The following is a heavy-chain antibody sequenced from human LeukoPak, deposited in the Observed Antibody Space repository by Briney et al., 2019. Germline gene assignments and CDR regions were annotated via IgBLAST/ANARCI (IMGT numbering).Heavy chain of an antibody. J-gene: IGHJ4*02. Sequence: PSETLSLTCTVSGASFYSGSYFWSWIWQPAGKGLEWIGRIYSTGSTNYNPSLKSRITISVDTSEKNFSLHLTSVTAADSAVYYCARAPTYPTFDYWGQGIVVTVSS. V-gene: IGHV4-61*02. CDR1: GASFYSGSYF. CDR2: IYSTGST. CDR3: ARAPTYPTFDY.